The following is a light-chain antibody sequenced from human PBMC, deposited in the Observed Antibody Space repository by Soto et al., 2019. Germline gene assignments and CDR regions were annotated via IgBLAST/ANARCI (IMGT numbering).Light chain of an antibody. CDR2: EVS. CDR3: SSYAGRNNFVV. J-gene: IGLJ2*01. CDR1: SSDVGGYNY. V-gene: IGLV2-8*01. Sequence: QSVLTQPPSASGSPGQSVIISCTGTSSDVGGYNYVSWYQQHPGKAPKLMIYEVSKRPSGVPDRFSGSKSGNTASLTVSGLQTEDEADYYCSSYAGRNNFVVFGGGTQLTVL.